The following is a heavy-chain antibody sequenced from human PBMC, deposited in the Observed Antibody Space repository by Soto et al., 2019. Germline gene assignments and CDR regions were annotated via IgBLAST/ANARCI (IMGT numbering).Heavy chain of an antibody. Sequence: SETLSLTCTVSGGSISSYYWSWIRQPPGKGLEWIGYIYYSGSTNYNPSLKSRVTISVDTSKNQFSLKLSSVTAADTDVYYCAREKGRDGYNFDYWGQGTLVTVSS. CDR3: AREKGRDGYNFDY. V-gene: IGHV4-59*01. J-gene: IGHJ4*02. CDR2: IYYSGST. CDR1: GGSISSYY. D-gene: IGHD5-12*01.